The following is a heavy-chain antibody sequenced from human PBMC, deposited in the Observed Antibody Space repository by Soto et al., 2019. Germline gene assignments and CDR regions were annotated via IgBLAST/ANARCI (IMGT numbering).Heavy chain of an antibody. Sequence: GGSLRLSCAASGFAFSSYSMNCVRQAPGKGLEWVSYISSSSSTIYYADSVKGRFTISRDNAKNSLYLQMNRLRDEDTAVYYCARESTDYYGMDVWGQGTTVTVSS. CDR1: GFAFSSYS. J-gene: IGHJ6*02. V-gene: IGHV3-48*02. CDR2: ISSSSSTI. CDR3: ARESTDYYGMDV.